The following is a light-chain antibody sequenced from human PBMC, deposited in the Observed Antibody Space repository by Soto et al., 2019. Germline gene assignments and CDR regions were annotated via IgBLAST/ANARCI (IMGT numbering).Light chain of an antibody. CDR1: QDISNY. CDR2: DAS. CDR3: QQNDNLPPT. J-gene: IGKJ2*01. Sequence: DIQMTQSPSSLSASVGDRVTITCQASQDISNYLNWYQQKPGKAPKLLIYDASNLETGVTTKFSGNGSRTDFTFTISSLQPEDIATYYCQQNDNLPPTFGQGTKLEIK. V-gene: IGKV1-33*01.